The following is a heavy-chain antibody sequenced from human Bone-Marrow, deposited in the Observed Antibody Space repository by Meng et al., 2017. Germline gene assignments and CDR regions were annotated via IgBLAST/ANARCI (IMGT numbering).Heavy chain of an antibody. D-gene: IGHD6-25*01. CDR2: INPDTGDT. V-gene: IGHV1-2*06. J-gene: IGHJ4*02. Sequence: ASVKVSCKPSGYTFTAYYIHWVRQAPGQGLEWMGHINPDTGDTLYAQKFQGRVSVTGDTSISTAYVELSGLRSDDTAMYYCARDEDISAAGKLFGDYWGQGTLVTVSS. CDR1: GYTFTAYY. CDR3: ARDEDISAAGKLFGDY.